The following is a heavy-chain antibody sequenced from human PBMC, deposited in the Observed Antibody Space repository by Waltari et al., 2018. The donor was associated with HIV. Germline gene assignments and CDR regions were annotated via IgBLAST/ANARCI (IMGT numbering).Heavy chain of an antibody. CDR2: ISSSNINT. V-gene: IGHV1-18*01. D-gene: IGHD2-15*01. Sequence: QVQLVQSGAEVKRPGASVQVSCKTSGYTFSSYGISWVGQAPGQGLEWMGWISSSNINTKYAQDFLGRVTMTTDTSTNTAYLELRSLRSDDTAVYYCVKEGYCSGGSCYSGSLDIWGQGTKVTVSS. J-gene: IGHJ3*02. CDR3: VKEGYCSGGSCYSGSLDI. CDR1: GYTFSSYG.